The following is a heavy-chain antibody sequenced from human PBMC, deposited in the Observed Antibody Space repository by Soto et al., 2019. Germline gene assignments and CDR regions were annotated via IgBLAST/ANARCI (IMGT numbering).Heavy chain of an antibody. CDR1: SGSIGTYF. J-gene: IGHJ3*02. Sequence: PSETLSLTCTVSSGSIGTYFWSWIRQPPGKGLEWIGYIYYSGTTSYNPSLKSRVTIFLDTSKNQFSLRLSSVTAADTAVYYCARGRGGTYDAFDIWGQGTLVTVSS. V-gene: IGHV4-59*01. D-gene: IGHD1-26*01. CDR3: ARGRGGTYDAFDI. CDR2: IYYSGTT.